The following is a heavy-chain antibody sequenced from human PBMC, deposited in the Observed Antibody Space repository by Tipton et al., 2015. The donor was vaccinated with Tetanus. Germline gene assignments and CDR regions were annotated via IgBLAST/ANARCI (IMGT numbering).Heavy chain of an antibody. V-gene: IGHV4-38-2*02. J-gene: IGHJ3*01. CDR3: ANQETHRLNAFVVNPSNIGV. CDR1: GDSIGGSDFW. Sequence: QVQLVQSGPEVKPSETLSLTCSVSGDSIGGSDFWWAWLRQPPGKEMELIGIVDDRGNTYPNPSLERRLAISVEPSKNLFSLRLRTGPVADTATYYCANQETHRLNAFVVNPSNIGVWGRGTLVTVS. D-gene: IGHD2/OR15-2a*01. CDR2: VDDRGNT.